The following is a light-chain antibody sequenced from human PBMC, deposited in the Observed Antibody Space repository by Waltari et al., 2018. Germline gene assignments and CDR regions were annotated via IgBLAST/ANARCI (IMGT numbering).Light chain of an antibody. V-gene: IGLV4-69*01. J-gene: IGLJ2*01. CDR2: VNSDGTH. Sequence: QLVLTQSPSASASLGASVKLTCTLSSGHSTYTIAWHQQKPEKGPRYLMRVNSDGTHSKGDWIPDRFSGSTSGGERHLTISSLQSEDAADYYCQTWGTGTVVFGGGTKLTVL. CDR3: QTWGTGTVV. CDR1: SGHSTYT.